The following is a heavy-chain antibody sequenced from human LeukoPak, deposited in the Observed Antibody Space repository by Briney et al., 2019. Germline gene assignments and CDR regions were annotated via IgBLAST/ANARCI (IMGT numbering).Heavy chain of an antibody. Sequence: GGSLRLSCAASGFTFSSYWMHWVRQAPGKGLEWVSGINWNGGSTGYADSVKGRFTISRDNAKNSLYLQMNSLRAEDTAVYYCARRRYSGSSQHFDYWGLGTLVTVSS. CDR3: ARRRYSGSSQHFDY. CDR2: INWNGGST. V-gene: IGHV3-20*04. CDR1: GFTFSSYW. D-gene: IGHD1-26*01. J-gene: IGHJ4*02.